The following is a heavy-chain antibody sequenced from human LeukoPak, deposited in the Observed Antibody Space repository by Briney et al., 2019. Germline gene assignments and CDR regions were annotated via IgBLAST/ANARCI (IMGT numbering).Heavy chain of an antibody. CDR2: IYYSGTT. CDR1: GGSVSIDNYY. V-gene: IGHV4-39*01. CDR3: ARGHVGSYAYYYYYGMDV. Sequence: SETLSLTCSVSGGSVSIDNYYWGWIRQSPGKGLEWIGSIYYSGTTYYNPSLKSRVTISVDTSKNQFSLKVRSVTAADTAVYYCARGHVGSYAYYYYYGMDVWGQGTTVTVSS. J-gene: IGHJ6*02. D-gene: IGHD2-8*01.